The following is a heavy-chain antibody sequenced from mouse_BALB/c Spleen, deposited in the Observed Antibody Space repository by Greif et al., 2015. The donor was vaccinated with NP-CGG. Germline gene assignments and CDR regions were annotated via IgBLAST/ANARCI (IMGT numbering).Heavy chain of an antibody. CDR1: GYTFTDYN. CDR2: IYPYNGGT. V-gene: IGHV1S29*02. Sequence: EVKLVESGPELVKPGASVKISCKASGYTFTDYNMHWVKQSHGKSLEWIGYIYPYNGGTGYNQEFKSKATLTVDNSSSTAYMELRSLTSEDSAVYYCARGATGSFAYWGQGTLVTVSA. D-gene: IGHD4-1*02. J-gene: IGHJ3*01. CDR3: ARGATGSFAY.